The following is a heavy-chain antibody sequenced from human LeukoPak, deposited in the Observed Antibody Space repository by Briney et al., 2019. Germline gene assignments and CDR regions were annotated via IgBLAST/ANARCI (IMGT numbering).Heavy chain of an antibody. CDR2: ISYDGSDK. CDR1: GFTFSGYA. D-gene: IGHD3-10*01. J-gene: IGHJ4*02. V-gene: IGHV3-30*04. CDR3: AREQYYYGSGSYYAFDY. Sequence: PGGSLRLSCAASGFTFSGYAMHWVRQAPGKGLEWVALISYDGSDKYYADSVKGRFTISRDNSKNTLSLQMSSLRPEDTAVYYCAREQYYYGSGSYYAFDYWGQGTLVTVSS.